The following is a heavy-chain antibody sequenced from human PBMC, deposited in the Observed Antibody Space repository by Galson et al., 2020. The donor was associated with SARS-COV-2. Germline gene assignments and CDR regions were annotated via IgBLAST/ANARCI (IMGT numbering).Heavy chain of an antibody. CDR2: VFHRGNT. J-gene: IGHJ4*02. CDR1: GGSIDSSLFY. V-gene: IGHV4-39*01. Sequence: SETLSLTCTVSGGSIDSSLFYWGWNRQPPGKGLEWLGTVFHRGNTYYNPSLKSRLTISVDTSNNQFSLSLTSVTAADTASYFCARRNYYFDYWGQGALVTVSS. CDR3: ARRNYYFDY.